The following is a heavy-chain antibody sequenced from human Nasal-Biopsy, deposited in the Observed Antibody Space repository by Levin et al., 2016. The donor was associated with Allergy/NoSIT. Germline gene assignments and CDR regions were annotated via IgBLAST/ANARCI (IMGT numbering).Heavy chain of an antibody. CDR1: GFRFDDYG. CDR3: VRASYYDTSGYLGAFDM. D-gene: IGHD3-22*01. CDR2: LNWKGDNT. V-gene: IGHV3-20*04. Sequence: GESLKISCAVSGFRFDDYGMTWVRQVPGKGLEWVAGLNWKGDNTGYADFVRGRFIISRDNARRSLFLEMNSLRAEDTALYYCVRASYYDTSGYLGAFDMWGRGTMVTVSS. J-gene: IGHJ3*02.